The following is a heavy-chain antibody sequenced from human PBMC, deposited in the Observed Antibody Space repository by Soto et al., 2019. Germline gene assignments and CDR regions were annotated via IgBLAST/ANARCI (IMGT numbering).Heavy chain of an antibody. J-gene: IGHJ6*02. Sequence: QVQLLQSGAEVKKPGSSVRVSCEASGGTFRTYAISWVRQAPGQGLEWMGEIIPIFGKVNYAQKFQGRVTITADESTPTVYMDLRSLTSEDTAVYYCAKGAVAGTPTSYYYYGMDVWGQGPTVTVS. CDR2: IIPIFGKV. CDR1: GGTFRTYA. CDR3: AKGAVAGTPTSYYYYGMDV. V-gene: IGHV1-69*12. D-gene: IGHD6-19*01.